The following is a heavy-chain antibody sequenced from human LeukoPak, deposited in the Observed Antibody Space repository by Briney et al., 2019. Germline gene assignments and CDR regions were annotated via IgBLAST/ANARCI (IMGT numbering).Heavy chain of an antibody. CDR2: IIPILGIA. CDR3: AREWQQLVLTTYWYFDL. J-gene: IGHJ2*01. CDR1: GGTFSSYT. V-gene: IGHV1-69*02. D-gene: IGHD6-13*01. Sequence: SVKVSCKASGGTFSSYTISLVRQAPGQGLEWMGRIIPILGIANYAQKFQGRVTITADKSTSTAYMELSSLRSEDTAVYYCAREWQQLVLTTYWYFDLWGRGTLVTVSS.